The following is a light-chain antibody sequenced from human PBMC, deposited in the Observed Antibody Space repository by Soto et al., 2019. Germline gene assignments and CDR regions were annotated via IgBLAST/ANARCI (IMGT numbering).Light chain of an antibody. J-gene: IGKJ4*01. Sequence: ERVMTQAPATLSVSPGERATLSCRASQSVSSDLAWSQQKPGQGPRLLIYGAFNRATGAPARFIGSGSGTEFALTISSLQSEDLAVYYCQQYNNWPLTFGGGTKVEIK. V-gene: IGKV3-15*01. CDR3: QQYNNWPLT. CDR1: QSVSSD. CDR2: GAF.